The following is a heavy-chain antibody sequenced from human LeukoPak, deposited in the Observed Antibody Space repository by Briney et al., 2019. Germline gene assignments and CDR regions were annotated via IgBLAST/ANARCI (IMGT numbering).Heavy chain of an antibody. CDR2: IYWDDDK. D-gene: IGHD3-22*01. CDR1: EFSLSTSGVG. V-gene: IGHV2-5*02. CDR3: AHRPWMCRDSSGPDYYFDY. Sequence: SGPTLVNPTQTLMLTCTFSEFSLSTSGVGVGWIRQPPGKALAWLALIYWDDDKRYSPSLKSRLTITKDTSKNQVVLTMTNMDPVDTATYYCAHRPWMCRDSSGPDYYFDYWGQGTLVTVSS. J-gene: IGHJ4*02.